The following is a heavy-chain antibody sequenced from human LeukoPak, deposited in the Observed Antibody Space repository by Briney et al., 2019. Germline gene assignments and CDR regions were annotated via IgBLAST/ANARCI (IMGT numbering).Heavy chain of an antibody. J-gene: IGHJ4*02. V-gene: IGHV3-23*01. CDR2: ISGSGGRT. D-gene: IGHD3-10*01. CDR1: GFTFDDYA. CDR3: GKGRFLVELLYPHF. Sequence: PGGSLRLSCAASGFTFDDYAMHWVRQAPGKGLEWVSSISGSGGRTYYADSVKGRFTISRDNSESTLFLQMDNLRADDTAVYYCGKGRFLVELLYPHFWGQGTLVTVSS.